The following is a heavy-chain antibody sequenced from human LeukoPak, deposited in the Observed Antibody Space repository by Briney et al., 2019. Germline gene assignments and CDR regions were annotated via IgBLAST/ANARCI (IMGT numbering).Heavy chain of an antibody. CDR2: VYCSGST. J-gene: IGHJ4*02. Sequence: PSETLSLTCTVSGGSISSYYWSWIRQPPGRGLEWIGYVYCSGSTNYNSSLKSRVTISVDTSKNQFSLNLRSVTAADTAVYYCARHGGGTYLQYWGQGALVIVSA. V-gene: IGHV4-59*08. D-gene: IGHD1-26*01. CDR1: GGSISSYY. CDR3: ARHGGGTYLQY.